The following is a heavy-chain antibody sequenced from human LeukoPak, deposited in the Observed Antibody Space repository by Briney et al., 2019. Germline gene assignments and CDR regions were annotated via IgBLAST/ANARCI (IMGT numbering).Heavy chain of an antibody. CDR3: ARGLERRFNWFDP. V-gene: IGHV4-34*01. J-gene: IGHJ5*02. CDR2: INRSGST. D-gene: IGHD1-1*01. Sequence: SETLSLTCAVYGGSFSGYYWSWIRQPPGKGLEWIGEINRSGSTNYNPSLKSRVTISVDTSKNQFSLKLSSVTAADTAVYYCARGLERRFNWFDPWGQGTLVTVSS. CDR1: GGSFSGYY.